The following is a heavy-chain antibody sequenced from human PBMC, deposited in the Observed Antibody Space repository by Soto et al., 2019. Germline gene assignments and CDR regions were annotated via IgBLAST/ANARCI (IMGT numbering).Heavy chain of an antibody. V-gene: IGHV3-23*01. CDR1: GFTFSSYA. CDR2: ISGSGGST. D-gene: IGHD3-10*01. Sequence: GGSLRLSCAASGFTFSSYAMSWVRQAPGKGLEWVSAISGSGGSTYYAYSVKGRFTISIDNSKNTLYLQMNSLRAEDTAVYYCAKAMVRGVTQYYYYYYMDVWGKGTTVTVSS. CDR3: AKAMVRGVTQYYYYYYMDV. J-gene: IGHJ6*03.